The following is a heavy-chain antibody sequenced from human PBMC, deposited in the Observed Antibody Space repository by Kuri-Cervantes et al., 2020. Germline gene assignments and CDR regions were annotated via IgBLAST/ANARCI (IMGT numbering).Heavy chain of an antibody. CDR2: ISYDGSNK. Sequence: GGSLRLSCAASGFTFSSYAMHWVRQVPGKGLEWVAVISYDGSNKYYADSVKGRFTISRDNSKNTLYLQVNSLRAEDTAVYYCAREGGVLRYFDWFAPAFPNRRFDYWGQGTLVTVSS. D-gene: IGHD3-9*01. V-gene: IGHV3-30-3*01. CDR3: AREGGVLRYFDWFAPAFPNRRFDY. J-gene: IGHJ4*02. CDR1: GFTFSSYA.